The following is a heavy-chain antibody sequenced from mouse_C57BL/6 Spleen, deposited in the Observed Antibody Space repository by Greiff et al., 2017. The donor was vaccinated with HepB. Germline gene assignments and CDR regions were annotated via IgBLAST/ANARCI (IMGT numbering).Heavy chain of an antibody. CDR1: GYTFTSYW. CDR2: IHPSDSDT. V-gene: IGHV1-74*01. Sequence: QVQLQQPGAELVKPGASVKLSCKASGYTFTSYWMHWVKQRPGQGLEWIGMIHPSDSDTNYNQKFKGKATLTVDKSSSTAYMELISLTSDDSSVYYCDYDYDLYYAMDDWGQVTSVTVSS. D-gene: IGHD2-4*01. CDR3: DYDYDLYYAMDD. J-gene: IGHJ4*01.